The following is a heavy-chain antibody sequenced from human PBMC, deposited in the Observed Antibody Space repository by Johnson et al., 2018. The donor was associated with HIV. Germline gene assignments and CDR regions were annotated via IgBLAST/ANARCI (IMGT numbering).Heavy chain of an antibody. Sequence: QVQVVESGGGVVQPGRSLRLSCAASEFTFSNYDMHWVRQAPGKGLEWVAVISYDGSKKYYADSMMGRFPIPRDNSKSTLYLQMNSLRDEDTAVYYCARGGGCGGDCYSGYDAFDIWGQGTMVTV. CDR2: ISYDGSKK. D-gene: IGHD2-21*01. V-gene: IGHV3-30*03. J-gene: IGHJ3*02. CDR3: ARGGGCGGDCYSGYDAFDI. CDR1: EFTFSNYD.